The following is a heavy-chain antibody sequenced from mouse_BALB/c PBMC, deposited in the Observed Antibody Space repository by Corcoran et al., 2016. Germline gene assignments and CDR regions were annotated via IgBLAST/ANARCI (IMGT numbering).Heavy chain of an antibody. CDR1: GFDFSRYW. Sequence: EVKLLESGGGLVQPGGSLKLSCAASGFDFSRYWMSWVRQAPGKGLEWIGEINPDSSTINYTPSLKDKFIISRDNAKNTLYLQMSKVRSEDTALYYCARRGFGHYAMDYWGQGTSVTVSS. CDR2: INPDSSTI. CDR3: ARRGFGHYAMDY. J-gene: IGHJ4*01. V-gene: IGHV4-1*02.